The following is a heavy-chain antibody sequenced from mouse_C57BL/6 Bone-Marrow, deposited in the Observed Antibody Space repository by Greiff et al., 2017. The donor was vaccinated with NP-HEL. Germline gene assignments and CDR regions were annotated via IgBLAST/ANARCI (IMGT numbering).Heavy chain of an antibody. CDR2: IHPNSGST. CDR3: ARSDEYGSSPYYYAMDY. CDR1: GYTFTSYW. Sequence: VQLQQSGAELVQPGASVKLSCKASGYTFTSYWMHWVKQRPGQGLEWIGMIHPNSGSTNYNEKYKSKATLTVDKSSCTAYMQLSSLTSEDSAVDCCARSDEYGSSPYYYAMDYWGQGTSVTVSS. V-gene: IGHV1-64*01. J-gene: IGHJ4*01. D-gene: IGHD1-1*01.